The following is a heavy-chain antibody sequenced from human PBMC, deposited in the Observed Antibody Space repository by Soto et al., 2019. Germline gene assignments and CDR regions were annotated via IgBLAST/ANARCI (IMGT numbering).Heavy chain of an antibody. CDR3: ARGFAIGWYTYFFDL. CDR2: LYYTGST. CDR1: GLTIRCYH. J-gene: IGHJ4*02. V-gene: IGHV4-59*08. Sequence: TETLSLICTVSGLTIRCYHWGWIRLPPGKGLEWIGYLYYTGSTHYNPSLKSRVTMSVDTSKNQFSLKLNSVTAADTAVYYCARGFAIGWYTYFFDLWGQGPLVTVSS. D-gene: IGHD6-19*01.